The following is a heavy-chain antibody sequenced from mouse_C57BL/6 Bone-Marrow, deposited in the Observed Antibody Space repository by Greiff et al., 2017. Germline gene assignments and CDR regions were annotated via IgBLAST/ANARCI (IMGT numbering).Heavy chain of an antibody. CDR2: IDPSDSYP. V-gene: IGHV1-69*01. CDR1: GYTFTSYW. J-gene: IGHJ2*01. D-gene: IGHD2-3*01. CDR3: AREDDGYYPDY. Sequence: QIQLQQPGAELVMPGASVKLSCKASGYTFTSYWMHWVKQRPGQGLEWIGEIDPSDSYPNYNQKFKGKSTLTVDKSSSTAYMQLSSLTSEDSAVYYCAREDDGYYPDYWGQGTTLTVSS.